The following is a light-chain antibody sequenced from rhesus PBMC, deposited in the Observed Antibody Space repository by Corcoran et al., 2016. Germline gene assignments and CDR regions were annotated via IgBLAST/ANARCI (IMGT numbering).Light chain of an antibody. CDR1: QSVSSY. V-gene: IGKV3-10*01. CDR3: YQHSSGYS. J-gene: IGKJ2*01. CDR2: GAS. Sequence: QVILTQSPATLSLSPGERATLSCRASQSVSSYLAWYQQKPGQAPRLHIYGASSRATGIPDRFSGSGSGTDFTLTISSLEPEDVGVYHCYQHSSGYSFGQGTKVEIK.